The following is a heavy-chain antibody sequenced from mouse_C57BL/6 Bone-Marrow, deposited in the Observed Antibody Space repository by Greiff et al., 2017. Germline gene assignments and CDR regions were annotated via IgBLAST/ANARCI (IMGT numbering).Heavy chain of an antibody. D-gene: IGHD2-5*01. Sequence: VQLQQSGPELVKPGASVKISCKASGYAFSSSWMNWVKQRPGKGLEWIGRIYPGDGDTNYNGKFKGKATLTADKSSSTAYMQLSSLTSEDSAVYFCAREGDAYYSKRNYFDYWGQGTTLTVSS. V-gene: IGHV1-82*01. CDR3: AREGDAYYSKRNYFDY. CDR1: GYAFSSSW. CDR2: IYPGDGDT. J-gene: IGHJ2*01.